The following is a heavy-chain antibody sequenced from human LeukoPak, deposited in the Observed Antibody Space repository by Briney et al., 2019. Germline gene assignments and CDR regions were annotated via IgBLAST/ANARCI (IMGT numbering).Heavy chain of an antibody. V-gene: IGHV1-69*13. CDR1: GGTFSSYA. Sequence: ASVKVSCKASGGTFSSYAISWVRQAPGQGLEWMGGIIPIFGTANYAQKFQGRVTITADESTSTAYMELSSLRSEDTAVYYCARDLLGYCSSTSCSLDYGGQGTLVTVSS. CDR3: ARDLLGYCSSTSCSLDY. CDR2: IIPIFGTA. J-gene: IGHJ4*02. D-gene: IGHD2-2*01.